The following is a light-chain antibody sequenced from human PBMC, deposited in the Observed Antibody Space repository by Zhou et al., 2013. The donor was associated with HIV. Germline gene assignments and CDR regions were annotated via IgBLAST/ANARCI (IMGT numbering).Light chain of an antibody. Sequence: DIQMTQSPSTLSASVGDRVTITCRASQSARSWLAWYQQKPGKAPKLLIYTASTLQSGVPSRFRGSGSGTLFTLTINKLQPEDFATYSCQQLNSFPLTFGGGTKVEIK. CDR2: TAS. V-gene: IGKV1-5*01. CDR3: QQLNSFPLT. J-gene: IGKJ4*01. CDR1: QSARSW.